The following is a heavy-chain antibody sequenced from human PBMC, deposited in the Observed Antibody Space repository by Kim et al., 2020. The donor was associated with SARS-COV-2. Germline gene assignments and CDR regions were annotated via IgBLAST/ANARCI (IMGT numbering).Heavy chain of an antibody. CDR2: INTNTGNP. Sequence: ASVKVSCKASGYTFTSYAMNWVRQAPGQGLEWMGWINTNTGNPTYAQGFTGRFVFSLDTSVSTAYLQISSLKAEDTAVYYCARRDDFDWLLFGYFDYWGQGTLVTVSS. CDR3: ARRDDFDWLLFGYFDY. V-gene: IGHV7-4-1*02. D-gene: IGHD3-9*01. CDR1: GYTFTSYA. J-gene: IGHJ4*02.